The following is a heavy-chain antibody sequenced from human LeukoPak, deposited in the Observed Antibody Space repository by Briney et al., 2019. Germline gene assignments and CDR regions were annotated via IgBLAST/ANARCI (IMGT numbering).Heavy chain of an antibody. V-gene: IGHV3-23*01. CDR2: IDGSGRYI. CDR3: AKNYGPGNAFYDY. Sequence: GGSLRLSCAASGFSFSTYAMTGVRQAPGRGLEWVSAIDGSGRYIYYRDSVQGRFTNSRDNSKNTLFLQMNSLTAEDSAVYYCAKNYGPGNAFYDYWGQGVLVTVSS. J-gene: IGHJ4*02. CDR1: GFSFSTYA. D-gene: IGHD3-10*01.